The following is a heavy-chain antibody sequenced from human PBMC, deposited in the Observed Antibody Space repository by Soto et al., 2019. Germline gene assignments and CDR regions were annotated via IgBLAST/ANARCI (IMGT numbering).Heavy chain of an antibody. CDR2: IIPIFGTA. CDR1: GGTFSSYA. V-gene: IGHV1-69*13. Sequence: ASVQVSCKASGGTFSSYAISWVRQAPGQGLEWMGGIIPIFGTANYAQKFQGRVTITADESTSTAYMELSSLRSEDTAVYYCARVSPGDCSSTSCYGRFDYWGQGTLVTVSS. D-gene: IGHD2-2*01. CDR3: ARVSPGDCSSTSCYGRFDY. J-gene: IGHJ4*02.